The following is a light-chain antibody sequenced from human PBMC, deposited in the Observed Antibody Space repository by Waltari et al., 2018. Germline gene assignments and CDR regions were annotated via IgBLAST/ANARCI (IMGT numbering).Light chain of an antibody. CDR3: QQYQSLPIT. CDR2: DVL. V-gene: IGKV1-33*01. Sequence: DIQVTQSPSSLSVSVGDRVTITCQANQDIRNYLNWYQQKPGKAPKLLIFDVLNLETGVPSRFSGRGYGTDFTFTISSLQPEDIATYYCQQYQSLPITFGQGTRLEIK. J-gene: IGKJ5*01. CDR1: QDIRNY.